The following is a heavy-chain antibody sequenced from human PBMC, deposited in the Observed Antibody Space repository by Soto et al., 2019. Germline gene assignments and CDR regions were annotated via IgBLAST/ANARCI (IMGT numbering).Heavy chain of an antibody. V-gene: IGHV4-59*08. J-gene: IGHJ5*02. Sequence: QVQLQESGPGLVKPSETLSLTCTVSGGSISSYYWSWIRQPPGKGLEWIGYIYYSGSTNYNPSLKRRVTIAVDTSKSHFSLKLSSVTAADAAVYYCARHVGYCSGGSCLNWFDPWGQGTLVTVSS. CDR3: ARHVGYCSGGSCLNWFDP. CDR1: GGSISSYY. D-gene: IGHD2-15*01. CDR2: IYYSGST.